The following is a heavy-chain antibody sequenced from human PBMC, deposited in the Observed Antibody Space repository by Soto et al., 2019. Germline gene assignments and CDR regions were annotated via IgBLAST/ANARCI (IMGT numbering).Heavy chain of an antibody. J-gene: IGHJ6*02. D-gene: IGHD4-4*01. CDR3: ARASTVTTLTYYYGMDV. CDR1: GVSFGNYA. CDR2: IIPIFGTA. V-gene: IGHV1-69*13. Sequence: GPSVNVSCKASGVSFGNYAFSWVRQAPGQGIEWMGGIIPIFGTANYAQKFQGRVTIAADESTSTAYMELSSLRSEDTVVYYCARASTVTTLTYYYGMDVWGQGTTVTVSS.